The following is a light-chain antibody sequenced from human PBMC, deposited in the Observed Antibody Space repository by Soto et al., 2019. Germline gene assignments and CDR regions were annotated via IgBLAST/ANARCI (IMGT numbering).Light chain of an antibody. Sequence: ALTQPASVSGSPGQSITISCTGTSSDVGGYNYVSWYQQHPGKAPKLMIYDVNNRPSGVSNRFSGSKSGNTASLTISGLQAEDEADYYCSSYTTSSFYVFATGTKLTVL. CDR3: SSYTTSSFYV. CDR1: SSDVGGYNY. V-gene: IGLV2-14*01. CDR2: DVN. J-gene: IGLJ1*01.